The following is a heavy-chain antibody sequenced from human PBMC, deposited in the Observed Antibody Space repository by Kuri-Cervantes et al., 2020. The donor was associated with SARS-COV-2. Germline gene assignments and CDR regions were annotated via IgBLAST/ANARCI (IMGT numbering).Heavy chain of an antibody. Sequence: SETLSLTCTVSGGSISSYYWSWIRQPPGKGLGWIGYIYYSGSTYYNPSLKSRVTISVDTSKNQFSLKLSSVTAADTAVYYCARASITIFGVVIGWFDPWGQGTLVTVSS. CDR1: GGSISSYY. CDR2: IYYSGST. V-gene: IGHV4-59*12. D-gene: IGHD3-3*01. CDR3: ARASITIFGVVIGWFDP. J-gene: IGHJ5*02.